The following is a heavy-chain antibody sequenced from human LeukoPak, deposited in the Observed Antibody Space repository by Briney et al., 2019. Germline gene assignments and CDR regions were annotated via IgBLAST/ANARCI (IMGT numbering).Heavy chain of an antibody. Sequence: GGSLRLSCAASGFPFSGYAMSWVRQAPGKGLEWVSSISSSSNYIYYADSVKGRFTISRDNAKNSLYLQANSLRAEDTAVYYCARGRPLLYSSGWSSDYWGQGALVTVSS. V-gene: IGHV3-21*01. J-gene: IGHJ4*02. CDR2: ISSSSNYI. CDR1: GFPFSGYA. CDR3: ARGRPLLYSSGWSSDY. D-gene: IGHD6-19*01.